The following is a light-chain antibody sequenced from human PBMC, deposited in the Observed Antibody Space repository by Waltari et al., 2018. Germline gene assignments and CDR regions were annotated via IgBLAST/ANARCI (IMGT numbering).Light chain of an antibody. CDR2: DVS. CDR3: TSYTSRHSLV. Sequence: QSALTQPASVSGSPGQSIPISCTGTRRDVGDSDWVPWYQQHPGKAPKVVIFDVSYRPSGVSNRFSGSKSGNTASLTISGLQAEDEADYYCTSYTSRHSLVFGTGTKVTVL. V-gene: IGLV2-14*03. J-gene: IGLJ1*01. CDR1: RRDVGDSDW.